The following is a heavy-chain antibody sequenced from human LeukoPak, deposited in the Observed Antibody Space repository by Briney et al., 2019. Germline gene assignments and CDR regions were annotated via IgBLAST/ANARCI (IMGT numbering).Heavy chain of an antibody. V-gene: IGHV3-9*01. D-gene: IGHD6-13*01. CDR3: ARGIAAAGPGEDYYYYMDV. CDR2: ISWNSGSV. CDR1: GFTLDDYA. Sequence: PGGSLRLSCAASGFTLDDYAMHWVRQAPGKGLEWVSGISWNSGSVDYADSVKGRFAISRDNAKNSLYLQMNSLRAEDTAVYYCARGIAAAGPGEDYYYYMDVWGKGTTVTVSS. J-gene: IGHJ6*03.